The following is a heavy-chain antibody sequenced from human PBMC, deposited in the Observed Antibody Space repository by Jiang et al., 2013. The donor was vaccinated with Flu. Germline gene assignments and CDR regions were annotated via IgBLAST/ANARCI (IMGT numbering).Heavy chain of an antibody. CDR1: GFTFSSYA. CDR2: ISYHGIDK. CDR3: AEADRRGGSGKFDH. Sequence: VQLLESGGGVVQPGRSLRLSCAASGFTFSSYAMHWVRQAPGKGLEWVAVISYHGIDKNYAASVKGRFTISRDNAKNRLYLEMNSLRAEDTAVYYCAEADRRGGSGKFDHWGQGTLVTVSS. J-gene: IGHJ4*02. V-gene: IGHV3-30*18. D-gene: IGHD2-15*01.